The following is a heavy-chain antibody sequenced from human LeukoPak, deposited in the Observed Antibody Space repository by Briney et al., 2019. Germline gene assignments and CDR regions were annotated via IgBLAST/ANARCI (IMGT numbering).Heavy chain of an antibody. CDR3: ARDNYYYYYGMDV. CDR1: GFTFSSYW. V-gene: IGHV3-7*01. Sequence: PGGSLRLSCAASGFTFSSYWMSWVRQAPGKGLEWVANIKQDGSEKYYADSVKGRFTISRDNAKNSLYLQMNSLRAEDTAVYYCARDNYYYYYGMDVWGQGTTVTVSS. J-gene: IGHJ6*02. CDR2: IKQDGSEK.